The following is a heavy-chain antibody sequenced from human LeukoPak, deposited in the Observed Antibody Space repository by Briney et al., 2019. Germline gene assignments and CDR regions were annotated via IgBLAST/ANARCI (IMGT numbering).Heavy chain of an antibody. J-gene: IGHJ5*02. CDR3: AREDSVVVPAAGDWFDP. Sequence: PGGSLRLSCAASGFTFSDYYMSWIRQAPGKGLEWVSYISSSGSTIYYADSVKGRFTISRDNAKNSLYLQMNSLRAEDTAVYYCAREDSVVVPAAGDWFDPWGQGTLVTVSS. CDR1: GFTFSDYY. V-gene: IGHV3-11*04. CDR2: ISSSGSTI. D-gene: IGHD2-2*01.